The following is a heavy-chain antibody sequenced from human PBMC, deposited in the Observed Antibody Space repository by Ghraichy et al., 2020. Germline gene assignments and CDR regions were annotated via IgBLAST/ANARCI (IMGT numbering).Heavy chain of an antibody. Sequence: GESLNISCAASGFTFSSYSMNWVRQAPGKGLEWVSSISSSSSYIYYADSVKGRFTISRDNAKNSLYLQMNSLRAEDTAVYYCASSDNLGGLLTGYDSPDYWGQGTLVTVSS. CDR3: ASSDNLGGLLTGYDSPDY. CDR2: ISSSSSYI. J-gene: IGHJ4*02. CDR1: GFTFSSYS. D-gene: IGHD3-9*01. V-gene: IGHV3-21*01.